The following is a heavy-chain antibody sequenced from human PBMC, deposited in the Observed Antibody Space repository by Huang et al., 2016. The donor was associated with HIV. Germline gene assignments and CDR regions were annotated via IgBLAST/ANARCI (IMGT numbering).Heavy chain of an antibody. Sequence: EVQLVESGGALVQPGRSLRLSCAAPGFTFDDYAMHGVRQAPGKGLEGVVGSRWNSGRIGYADSVKGRFTISRDNAKNSLYLQMNSLRAEDMALYYCAKGSKQWLVGSHFDYWGQGTLVTVSS. CDR2: SRWNSGRI. CDR1: GFTFDDYA. CDR3: AKGSKQWLVGSHFDY. D-gene: IGHD6-19*01. V-gene: IGHV3-9*03. J-gene: IGHJ4*02.